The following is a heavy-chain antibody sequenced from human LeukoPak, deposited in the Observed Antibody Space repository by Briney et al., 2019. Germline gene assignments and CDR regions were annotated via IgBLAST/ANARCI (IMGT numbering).Heavy chain of an antibody. CDR3: ARRFTFDILTGDAFDI. V-gene: IGHV1-18*01. D-gene: IGHD3-9*01. J-gene: IGHJ3*02. CDR1: GYTFASYD. CDR2: ISGYNGNT. Sequence: ASVKVSCKASGYTFASYDLSWVRQAPGQGLECMGWISGYNGNTNYAQKLQGRVTMTTDTSTSTAYMELRNLRSDDTAVYYCARRFTFDILTGDAFDIWGQGTMVTISS.